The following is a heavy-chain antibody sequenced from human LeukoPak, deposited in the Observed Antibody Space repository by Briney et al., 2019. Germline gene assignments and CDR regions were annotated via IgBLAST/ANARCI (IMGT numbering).Heavy chain of an antibody. Sequence: GGSLRLSCVASGFVFSDSGMRWVRQAPGKGLEWVALIWPDGAVKYYADSVKGRFTISRDKFKNTVYLNVNSERAEDMAVYYCVKGGGYYALFGDYWGQGTLVTVSS. CDR3: VKGGGYYALFGDY. CDR1: GFVFSDSG. J-gene: IGHJ4*02. D-gene: IGHD2-2*01. V-gene: IGHV3-33*03. CDR2: IWPDGAVK.